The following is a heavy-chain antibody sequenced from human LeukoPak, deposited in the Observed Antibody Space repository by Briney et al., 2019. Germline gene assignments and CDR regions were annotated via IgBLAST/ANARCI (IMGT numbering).Heavy chain of an antibody. D-gene: IGHD3-9*01. CDR2: IYSGGST. Sequence: GGSLRLSCAASGFTVSSNYMSWVRQAPGKGLEWVSVIYSGGSTYYADSVKGRFTISRDNSKNTLYLQMNSLRAEDTAVYYCAKTLDDILTGYYYYFDYWGQGTLVTVSS. V-gene: IGHV3-53*01. J-gene: IGHJ4*02. CDR3: AKTLDDILTGYYYYFDY. CDR1: GFTVSSNY.